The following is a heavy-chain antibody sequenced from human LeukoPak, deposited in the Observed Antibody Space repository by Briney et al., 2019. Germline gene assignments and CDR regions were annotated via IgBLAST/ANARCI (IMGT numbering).Heavy chain of an antibody. D-gene: IGHD3-22*01. Sequence: SVKVSCKASGGTFSSYAISWVRQAPGQGLEWMGGIIPIFGTANYAQKFQGRVTITADKSTSTAYMELSSLRSEDTAVYYCARVESYYYDSSGYYFDYWGQGTLVTVSS. CDR2: IIPIFGTA. CDR3: ARVESYYYDSSGYYFDY. V-gene: IGHV1-69*06. J-gene: IGHJ4*02. CDR1: GGTFSSYA.